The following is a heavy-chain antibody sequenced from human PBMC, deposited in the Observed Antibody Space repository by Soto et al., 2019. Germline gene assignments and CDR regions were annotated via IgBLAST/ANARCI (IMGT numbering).Heavy chain of an antibody. CDR1: GGSVSRGTSY. CDR3: PRAPETQAILGVALPYFFDY. D-gene: IGHD3-3*01. CDR2: IFYSGSL. J-gene: IGHJ4*02. Sequence: LFRSRTLSGGSVSRGTSYPSWIRQPPGKAEEWMWYIFYSGSLYYPPPLRGRVMILADPSKNQFTMRLSSVTAADTAVYYCPRAPETQAILGVALPYFFDYWGQGALVPVSS. V-gene: IGHV4-31*03.